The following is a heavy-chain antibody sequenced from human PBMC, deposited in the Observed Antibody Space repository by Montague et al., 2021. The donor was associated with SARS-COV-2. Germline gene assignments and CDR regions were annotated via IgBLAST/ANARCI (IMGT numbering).Heavy chain of an antibody. CDR1: GGSISSSSYY. CDR3: ATITLGYCTNGVCQPPDY. V-gene: IGHV4-39*01. Sequence: SETLSLTCTVSGGSISSSSYYWGWIRQPPGKGLEWIGSINYSGSTYYNPSLKSRVTISVDTSKNQFSLKLNSVTAADTAVYYCATITLGYCTNGVCQPPDYWGQGTLVTVSS. CDR2: INYSGST. D-gene: IGHD2-8*01. J-gene: IGHJ4*02.